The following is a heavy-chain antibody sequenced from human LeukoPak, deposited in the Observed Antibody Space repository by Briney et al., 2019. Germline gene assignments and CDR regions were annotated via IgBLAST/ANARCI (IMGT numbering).Heavy chain of an antibody. V-gene: IGHV1-2*02. CDR3: ARDFGFGGQYYYYYYMDV. CDR1: GYTFTGYY. CDR2: INPNSGGT. J-gene: IGHJ6*03. Sequence: ASVKVSCKASGYTFTGYYMHWGRQAPGQGLEWMGWINPNSGGTNYAQKFQGRVTMTRDTSISTAYMELSRLRSDDTAVYYCARDFGFGGQYYYYYYMDVWGKGTTVTVSS. D-gene: IGHD3-10*01.